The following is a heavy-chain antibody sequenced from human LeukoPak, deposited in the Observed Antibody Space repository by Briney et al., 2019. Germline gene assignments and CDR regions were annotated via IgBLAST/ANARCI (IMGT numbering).Heavy chain of an antibody. Sequence: PSETLSLTCTVSGGSISSYYWSWIRQPPGKGLEYIGYIYYSGSTNYNPSLKSRVTISVDTSKNQFSLKLSSVTAADTAVYYCARGAAASYWGQGTLVTVSS. CDR2: IYYSGST. CDR3: ARGAAASY. CDR1: GGSISSYY. V-gene: IGHV4-59*01. D-gene: IGHD6-25*01. J-gene: IGHJ4*02.